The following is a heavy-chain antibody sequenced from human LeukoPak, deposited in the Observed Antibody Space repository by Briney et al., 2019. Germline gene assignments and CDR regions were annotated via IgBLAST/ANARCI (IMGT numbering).Heavy chain of an antibody. CDR2: ISSSSSYI. CDR3: AREVYYYMDV. V-gene: IGHV3-21*01. J-gene: IGHJ6*03. Sequence: GGSLRLSCAASGFTFSNYAMSWVRQAPGKGLEWVSSISSSSSYIYYADSVKGRFTISRDNAKNSLYLQMNSLRAEDTAVYYCAREVYYYMDVWGKGTTVTVSS. CDR1: GFTFSNYA.